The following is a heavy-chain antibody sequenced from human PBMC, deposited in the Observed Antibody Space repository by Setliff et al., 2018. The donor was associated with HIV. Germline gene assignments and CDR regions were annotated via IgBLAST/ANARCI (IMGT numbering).Heavy chain of an antibody. CDR1: GGSISSYY. CDR3: ARDRLDYYDSSGYLDWCFDL. V-gene: IGHV4-4*08. CDR2: IYTSGST. Sequence: SETLSLTCTVSGGSISSYYWSWIRQPPGKGLEWIGYIYTSGSTNYNPSLKSRVTISVDTSKNQFSLKLRSVTAADTAVYYCARDRLDYYDSSGYLDWCFDLWGRGTLVTVSS. D-gene: IGHD3-22*01. J-gene: IGHJ2*01.